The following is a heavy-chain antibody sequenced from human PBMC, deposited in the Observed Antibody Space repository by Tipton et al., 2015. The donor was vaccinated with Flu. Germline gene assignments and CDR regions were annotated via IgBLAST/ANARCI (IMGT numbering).Heavy chain of an antibody. V-gene: IGHV3-20*04. CDR1: GFDFDDYG. CDR2: INWNGGTT. Sequence: SLRLSCAASGFDFDDYGMSWVRQAPGKGLEWVSGINWNGGTTTYADSVKGPFTIARDKKNSLYLQITGLRADDPALYYCARTRDGYNLGAFGLWGQGPMVTVSS. D-gene: IGHD5-24*01. J-gene: IGHJ3*01. CDR3: ARTRDGYNLGAFGL.